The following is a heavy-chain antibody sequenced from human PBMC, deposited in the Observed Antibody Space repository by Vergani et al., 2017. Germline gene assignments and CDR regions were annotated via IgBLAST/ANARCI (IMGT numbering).Heavy chain of an antibody. Sequence: VELLESGGGLAQPGGSLRVSCSASGFRVTTYYMSWVRQAPGKGLEWVSVIKSDGRTSYAESVKGRFTISRDNSKNTLYLQMNSLRAEDTAVYYCAKAPWEWYVYYYMDVWGKGTTVTVSS. CDR1: GFRVTTYY. D-gene: IGHD3-3*01. V-gene: IGHV3-66*01. J-gene: IGHJ6*03. CDR2: IKSDGRT. CDR3: AKAPWEWYVYYYMDV.